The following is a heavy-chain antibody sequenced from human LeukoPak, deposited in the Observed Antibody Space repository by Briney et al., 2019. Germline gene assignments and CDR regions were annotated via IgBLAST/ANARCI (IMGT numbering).Heavy chain of an antibody. J-gene: IGHJ4*02. V-gene: IGHV4-34*01. CDR3: RVAKVVPYLRYFDY. Sequence: SETLSLTCAVYGGSFSGYYWSWIRQPPGKRREWIGEINHSGSTNYNPSLKCQVTISVAPSKYQFSLKLSSVTAADTAVNYCRVAKVVPYLRYFDYWGQGTLVTVSS. CDR2: INHSGST. CDR1: GGSFSGYY. D-gene: IGHD2-2*01.